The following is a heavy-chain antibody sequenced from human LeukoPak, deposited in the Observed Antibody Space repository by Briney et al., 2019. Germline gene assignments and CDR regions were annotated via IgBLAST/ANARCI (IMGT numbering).Heavy chain of an antibody. Sequence: GRSLRLSCAASGFTFSSYGMHWVRQAPGKGLEWVAVIWYDGSNKYYADSVKGQFTISRDNSKNTLYLQMNSLRAEDTAVYYCAKDGYYYDSSGYGAFDIWGQGTMVTVSS. V-gene: IGHV3-33*06. CDR1: GFTFSSYG. J-gene: IGHJ3*02. CDR2: IWYDGSNK. CDR3: AKDGYYYDSSGYGAFDI. D-gene: IGHD3-22*01.